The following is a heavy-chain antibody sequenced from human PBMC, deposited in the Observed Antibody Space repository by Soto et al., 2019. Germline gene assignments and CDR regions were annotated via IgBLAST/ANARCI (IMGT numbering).Heavy chain of an antibody. J-gene: IGHJ6*02. CDR3: AREHAYYDFWIGNQVYYYYGINV. CDR1: GFTFSSYS. Sequence: EVQLVESGGGLVQPGGSLRLSCAASGFTFSSYSMNRVRQAPGKGLEWVSFISSSSSYIYYADSVKGRFTSSTDNVRNPLYLQMNSLAAEDTAVYYCAREHAYYDFWIGNQVYYYYGINVWGQGTTVTVSS. D-gene: IGHD3-3*01. CDR2: ISSSSSYI. V-gene: IGHV3-21*01.